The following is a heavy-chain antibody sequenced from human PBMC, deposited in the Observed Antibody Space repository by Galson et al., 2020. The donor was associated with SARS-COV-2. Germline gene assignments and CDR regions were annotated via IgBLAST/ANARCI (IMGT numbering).Heavy chain of an antibody. CDR2: IYYSGNT. V-gene: IGHV4-39*07. J-gene: IGHJ3*02. CDR3: ARHQYTGSWGYAFDI. D-gene: IGHD6-13*01. Sequence: SQTLSLTCSVFGGSISSTSNYWGWLRQPPGKGLEWIGSIYYSGNTYYNPSLKSRVTISVDTSNNQFSLKLTSVTAADAAMYYCARHQYTGSWGYAFDIWGRGTLVSVSS. CDR1: GGSISSTSNY.